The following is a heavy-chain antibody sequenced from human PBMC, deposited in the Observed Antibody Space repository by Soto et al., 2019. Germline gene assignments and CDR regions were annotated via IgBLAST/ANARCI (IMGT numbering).Heavy chain of an antibody. V-gene: IGHV3-30*18. CDR3: AKDPLGYCTNGVCSVYYYGMDV. Sequence: QVQLVESGGGVVQPGRSLRLSCAASGFTFSSYGMHWVRQAPGKGLEWVAVISYDGSNKYYADSVKGRFAISRDNSKNTQYLQMNSLRAEDTAVYYCAKDPLGYCTNGVCSVYYYGMDVWGQGTTVTVSS. CDR1: GFTFSSYG. CDR2: ISYDGSNK. J-gene: IGHJ6*02. D-gene: IGHD2-8*01.